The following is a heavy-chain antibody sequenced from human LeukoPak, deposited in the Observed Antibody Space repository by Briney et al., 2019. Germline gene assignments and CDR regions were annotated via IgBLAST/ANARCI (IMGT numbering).Heavy chain of an antibody. D-gene: IGHD3-22*01. J-gene: IGHJ3*02. CDR3: ARESYDSSGYLPFDI. CDR1: GGSISSYY. Sequence: SETLSLTCTVSGGSISSYYWSWIRQPPGKGLEWIGYIYYSGSTNYNPSLKSRVTISVDTSKNQFSLKLSSVTAADTAVYYCARESYDSSGYLPFDIWGQGTMVTVFS. V-gene: IGHV4-59*01. CDR2: IYYSGST.